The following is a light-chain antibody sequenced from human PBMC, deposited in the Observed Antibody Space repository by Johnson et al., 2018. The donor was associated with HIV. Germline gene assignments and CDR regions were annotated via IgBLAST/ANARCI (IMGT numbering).Light chain of an antibody. V-gene: IGLV1-51*02. CDR2: ENN. J-gene: IGLJ1*01. CDR1: SSNIGNNY. Sequence: QPPSVSAAPGQKVTISCSGSSSNIGNNYVSWYQQLPGTAPKLLIYENNKRPSGIPDRFSGSKSGPSATLGITGLQTGDEADYYCGTWDSSLSAGVFGTGTKVTVL. CDR3: GTWDSSLSAGV.